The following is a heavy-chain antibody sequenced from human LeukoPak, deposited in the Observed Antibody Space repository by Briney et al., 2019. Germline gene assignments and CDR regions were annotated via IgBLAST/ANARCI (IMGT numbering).Heavy chain of an antibody. D-gene: IGHD6-13*01. V-gene: IGHV4-34*01. CDR2: INHSGSI. J-gene: IGHJ4*02. CDR1: GGSFSGYY. CDR3: ARSGYSSSWYTSSRYYFDY. Sequence: PSETLSLTCTVYGGSFSGYYWSWIRQPPGRGLEWIGEINHSGSINYNPSLKSRVTISVDTSKNQFSLKLSSVTAADTAVYYCARSGYSSSWYTSSRYYFDYWGQGTLVTVSS.